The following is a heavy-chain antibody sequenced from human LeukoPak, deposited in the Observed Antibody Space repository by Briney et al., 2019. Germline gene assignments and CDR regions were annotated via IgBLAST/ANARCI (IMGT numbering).Heavy chain of an antibody. CDR1: GGSISSYY. Sequence: SETLSLTCTVSGGSISSYYWSWIRQPPGKGLEWIGYIYYSGSTNFNPSLKSRVTISVDPSKNQFSLRLRSVTTADTAVYYCAGDAGPAGGSFDYWGQGTLVTVSS. J-gene: IGHJ4*02. V-gene: IGHV4-59*01. CDR3: AGDAGPAGGSFDY. CDR2: IYYSGST. D-gene: IGHD6-13*01.